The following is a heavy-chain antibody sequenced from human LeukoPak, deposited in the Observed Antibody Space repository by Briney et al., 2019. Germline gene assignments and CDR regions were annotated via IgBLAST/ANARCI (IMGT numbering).Heavy chain of an antibody. V-gene: IGHV1-8*01. CDR3: ASVCGSSCPRYFDY. CDR2: MNPNSGNT. J-gene: IGHJ4*02. Sequence: GASVKVSCKASGYTFTSYDISWVRQATGQGLEWMGWMNPNSGNTGYAQKFQGRVTMTRSTSISTAYMELSSLRSEDTAVYYCASVCGSSCPRYFDYWGQGTLVTVSS. D-gene: IGHD6-13*01. CDR1: GYTFTSYD.